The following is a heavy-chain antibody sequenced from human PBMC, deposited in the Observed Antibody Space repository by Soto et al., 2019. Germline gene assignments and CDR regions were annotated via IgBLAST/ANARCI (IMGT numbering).Heavy chain of an antibody. D-gene: IGHD6-19*01. CDR3: ARVITSSGWYEDY. CDR1: GFTFSSYT. V-gene: IGHV3-48*01. J-gene: IGHJ4*02. CDR2: ITSTGSNV. Sequence: GGSLRLSCAASGFTFSSYTMNWVRQAPGKGLEWVSSITSTGSNVYYADSVKGRFTVSRDNAKNSLYLQMNSLRAEDTAVYYCARVITSSGWYEDYWGQGTLVTVSS.